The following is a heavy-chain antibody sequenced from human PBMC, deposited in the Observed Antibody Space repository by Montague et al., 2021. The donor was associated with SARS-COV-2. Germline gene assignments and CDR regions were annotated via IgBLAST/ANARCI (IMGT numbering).Heavy chain of an antibody. D-gene: IGHD3-10*01. Sequence: SETLSLTCAVHGGSFSTYSWNWIRQPPVKGLEWIGEIHHGGSTNYNPSLKSRVTISADTSKNQFSLKLTSVAAADTAVYYCARLGDGVVPSPILGVGPYYSYYYMDVWGKGTTVTVSS. J-gene: IGHJ6*03. CDR3: ARLGDGVVPSPILGVGPYYSYYYMDV. V-gene: IGHV4-34*01. CDR2: IHHGGST. CDR1: GGSFSTYS.